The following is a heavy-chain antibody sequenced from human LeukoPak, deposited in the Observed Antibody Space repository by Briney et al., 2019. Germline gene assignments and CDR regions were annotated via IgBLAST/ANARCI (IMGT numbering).Heavy chain of an antibody. CDR2: FSGSGGST. CDR3: ARGAELDYYYYGLDV. J-gene: IGHJ6*02. CDR1: GFTFSSYA. Sequence: PGGSLRLSCAASGFTFSSYAMHWVRQAPGKGLEWVSTFSGSGGSTYYADSVKGRFTISRDTSKNTLYLQMNSLRAEDTAVYYCARGAELDYYYYGLDVWGQGTTVTVSS. D-gene: IGHD6-13*01. V-gene: IGHV3-23*01.